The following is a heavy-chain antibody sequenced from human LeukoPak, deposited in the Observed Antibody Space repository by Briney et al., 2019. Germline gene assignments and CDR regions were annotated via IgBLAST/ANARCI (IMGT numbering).Heavy chain of an antibody. CDR3: AREYSSYPFDY. CDR2: INHSGST. CDR1: GGSFSGYY. D-gene: IGHD6-6*01. Sequence: PSETLSLTCAVYGGSFSGYYWSWIRQPPGKGLEWIGEINHSGSTNYNPSLKSQVTISVDTSKNQFSLKLSSVTAADTAVYYCAREYSSYPFDYWGQGTLVTVSS. V-gene: IGHV4-34*01. J-gene: IGHJ4*02.